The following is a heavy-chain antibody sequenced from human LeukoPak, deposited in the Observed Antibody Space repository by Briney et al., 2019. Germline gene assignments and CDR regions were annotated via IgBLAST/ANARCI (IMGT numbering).Heavy chain of an antibody. V-gene: IGHV3-30*18. D-gene: IGHD3-22*01. Sequence: GRALRLSCAASGFTFSSYNMQWGPQGPGQGLEWVAGTSYDGSKKFYADSVKGRFTISRDNSQNTLFLQMNSLRPEDTAVYYCAKPRGLDYYDSSVILDYWGQGTLVTVSS. CDR3: AKPRGLDYYDSSVILDY. CDR2: TSYDGSKK. CDR1: GFTFSSYN. J-gene: IGHJ4*02.